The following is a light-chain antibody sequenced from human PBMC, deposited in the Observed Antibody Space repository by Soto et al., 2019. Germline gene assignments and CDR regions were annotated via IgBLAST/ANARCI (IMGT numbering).Light chain of an antibody. CDR1: QTISNF. CDR3: QQSYSTSIT. V-gene: IGKV1-39*01. Sequence: DIQITQSPSSLSASVGDRVTITCLASQTISNFLNWYQQTSGNAPKLLLPTASTLQIGVPSTFTGSGAGTDFTITINSLQPEDFATYYCQQSYSTSITFGQGTRLEIK. J-gene: IGKJ5*01. CDR2: TAS.